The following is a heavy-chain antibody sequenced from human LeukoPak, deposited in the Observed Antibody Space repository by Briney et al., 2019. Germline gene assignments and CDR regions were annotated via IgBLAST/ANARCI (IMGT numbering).Heavy chain of an antibody. CDR1: GLTFSDYY. CDR2: ISSSGSTI. V-gene: IGHV3-11*01. D-gene: IGHD3-9*01. J-gene: IGHJ3*02. CDR3: AREYYDILTGYSNAFDI. Sequence: PGGSLRLSCAASGLTFSDYYMSWIRQAPGKGLEWVSYISSSGSTIYYADSVKGRFTISRDNAKNSLYLQMNSLRAEDTAVYYCAREYYDILTGYSNAFDIWGQGTMVTVSS.